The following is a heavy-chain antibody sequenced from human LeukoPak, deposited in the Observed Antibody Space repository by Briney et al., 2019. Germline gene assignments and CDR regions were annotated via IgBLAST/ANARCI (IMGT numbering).Heavy chain of an antibody. CDR3: ARDFGDSYGYSYFDY. CDR2: ISGRSTYM. Sequence: GGSLRLSCVASGFTFSSHSIIWIRQAPGMGLEWVSSISGRSTYMYYADSVKGRFTISRDNAKNSLYLQMNSLRAEDTAVYYCARDFGDSYGYSYFDYWGKGTLVTVSS. D-gene: IGHD5-18*01. CDR1: GFTFSSHS. J-gene: IGHJ4*02. V-gene: IGHV3-21*01.